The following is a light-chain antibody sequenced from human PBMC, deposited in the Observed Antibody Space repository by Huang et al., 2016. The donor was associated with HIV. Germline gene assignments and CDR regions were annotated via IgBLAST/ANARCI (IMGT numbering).Light chain of an antibody. V-gene: IGKV1-8*01. Sequence: IRMTQSPSSLSASTGDRVTITCRAIQDVNNFLAWYQQRPGSVPKLLISAASTLQSGVPSGFSGKGSGTDVTLTLGGLHSEDVATYYCQQYDIHPLTFGPGTRVDIK. CDR3: QQYDIHPLT. CDR2: AAS. CDR1: QDVNNF. J-gene: IGKJ3*01.